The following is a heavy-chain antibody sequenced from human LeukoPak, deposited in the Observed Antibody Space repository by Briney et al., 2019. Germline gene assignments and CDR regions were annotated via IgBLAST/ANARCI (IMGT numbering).Heavy chain of an antibody. CDR2: IYYSGST. CDR1: GGSISSSSYY. D-gene: IGHD6-6*01. CDR3: ARRNAARDYYYYMDV. Sequence: PSETLSLTCTVSGGSISSSSYYWGWIRQPPGKGLEWIGSIYYSGSTYYNPSLKSRVTISVDTSKNQFSLKLSSVTAADTAVYYCARRNAARDYYYYMDVWGKGTTVTVSS. J-gene: IGHJ6*03. V-gene: IGHV4-39*01.